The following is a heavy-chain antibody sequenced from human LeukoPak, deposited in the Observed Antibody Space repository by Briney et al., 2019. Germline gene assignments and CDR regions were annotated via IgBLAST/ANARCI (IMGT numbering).Heavy chain of an antibody. CDR3: ARQVEYSSSDNWFDP. V-gene: IGHV1-69*13. CDR2: IIPIFGTT. J-gene: IGHJ5*02. Sequence: SVKVSCKASGGTFNSYVISWVRQAPGQGLEWMGGIIPIFGTTNYAQKFQGRVTITADESTSTAYMELSSLRSEDTAVYYCARQVEYSSSDNWFDPWGQGTLVTVSS. D-gene: IGHD6-6*01. CDR1: GGTFNSYV.